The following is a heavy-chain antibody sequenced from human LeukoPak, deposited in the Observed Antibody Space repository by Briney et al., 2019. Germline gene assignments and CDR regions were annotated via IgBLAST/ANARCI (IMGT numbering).Heavy chain of an antibody. CDR3: ATPPIPDSSGRGGDY. CDR2: INPNSGGT. J-gene: IGHJ4*02. CDR1: GYTFTGYY. V-gene: IGHV1-2*02. Sequence: GASVKVSCKASGYTFTGYYIHWVRQAPGQGLEWMGWINPNSGGTNYAQKFQGRVTMTRDTSISTAYMELSRLRSDDTAVYYCATPPIPDSSGRGGDYWGQGTLVTVSS. D-gene: IGHD3-22*01.